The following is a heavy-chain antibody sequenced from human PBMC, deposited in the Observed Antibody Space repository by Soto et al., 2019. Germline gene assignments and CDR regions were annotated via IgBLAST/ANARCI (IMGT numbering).Heavy chain of an antibody. CDR3: ARGPFYYDILTGYYYYYDGMDV. CDR1: GYTFTSYD. V-gene: IGHV1-8*01. J-gene: IGHJ6*02. CDR2: MNPNSGNT. Sequence: QVQLVQSGAEVKKPGASVKVSCKASGYTFTSYDINWVRQATGQGLEWMGWMNPNSGNTGYAQKFQGRVTMTRNTSISTADMELSSLRSEDTAVYYCARGPFYYDILTGYYYYYDGMDVWGQGTTVTVSS. D-gene: IGHD3-9*01.